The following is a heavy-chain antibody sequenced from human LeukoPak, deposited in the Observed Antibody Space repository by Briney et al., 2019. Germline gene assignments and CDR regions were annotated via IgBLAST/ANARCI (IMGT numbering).Heavy chain of an antibody. CDR2: ISSGGSNV. V-gene: IGHV3-21*01. D-gene: IGHD2-2*01. CDR1: GFSFSSYT. Sequence: GGSLRLSCAASGFSFSSYTMHWVRQAPGEGLEWVSSISSGGSNVFYGDSLKGRFTIPRDNAQNSLHLQMNSLRVEDTAIYFCAVCSSTSCPDYWGQGTLVTVSS. J-gene: IGHJ4*02. CDR3: AVCSSTSCPDY.